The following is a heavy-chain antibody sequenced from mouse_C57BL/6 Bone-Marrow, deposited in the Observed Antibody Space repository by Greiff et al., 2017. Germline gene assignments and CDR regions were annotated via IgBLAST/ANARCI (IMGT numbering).Heavy chain of an antibody. J-gene: IGHJ3*01. CDR2: IHPNSGST. V-gene: IGHV1-64*01. CDR3: ARGRPYYYGPSWFAY. Sequence: QVQLQQPGAELVKPGASVKLSCKASGYTFTSYWMHWVKQRPGQGLEWIGMIHPNSGSTNYNEKFKSKATLTVDKSSSTAYMQLSSLTSEDSAVYYCARGRPYYYGPSWFAYWGQGTLVTVSA. CDR1: GYTFTSYW. D-gene: IGHD1-1*01.